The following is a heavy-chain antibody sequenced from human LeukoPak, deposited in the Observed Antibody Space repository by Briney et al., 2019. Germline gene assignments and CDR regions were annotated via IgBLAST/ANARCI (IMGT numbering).Heavy chain of an antibody. D-gene: IGHD6-13*01. CDR2: LYSGGST. Sequence: GGSLRLSCAASGLTVSSNYMTWVRQAPGKGLEWVSVLYSGGSTYYADSVKGRFTISRDNSKSTLYLQMNSLRAEDTAVYYCARAPRMVHFDYWGQGTLVTVSS. V-gene: IGHV3-53*01. J-gene: IGHJ4*02. CDR3: ARAPRMVHFDY. CDR1: GLTVSSNY.